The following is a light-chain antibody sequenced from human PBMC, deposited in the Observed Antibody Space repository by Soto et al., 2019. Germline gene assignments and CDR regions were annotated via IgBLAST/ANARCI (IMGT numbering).Light chain of an antibody. CDR1: QSVHSR. Sequence: IVMTPSPAALSVSPGYAATLSCRASQSVHSRLAWYQQKPGQAPRLLIYGASTRATGIPARFSGSGSGTDFTLTISSLQAEDVAVYYCQQYYSAPWTLGQGTKVDIK. V-gene: IGKV3-15*01. CDR3: QQYYSAPWT. J-gene: IGKJ1*01. CDR2: GAS.